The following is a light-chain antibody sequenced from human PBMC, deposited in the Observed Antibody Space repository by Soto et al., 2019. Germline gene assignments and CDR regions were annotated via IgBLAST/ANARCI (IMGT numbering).Light chain of an antibody. V-gene: IGKV3-11*01. CDR3: QQRNVWPPIT. CDR1: QSIHTS. J-gene: IGKJ5*01. CDR2: DST. Sequence: IVSTHSPVTRSLSPGERATLSGRGSQSIHTSLAWYQQKPGQPPRLVVYDSTLRANGVPDRFGGSRSGTEFTLTINNLEPEDFAVYYCQQRNVWPPITFGQGTRLEIK.